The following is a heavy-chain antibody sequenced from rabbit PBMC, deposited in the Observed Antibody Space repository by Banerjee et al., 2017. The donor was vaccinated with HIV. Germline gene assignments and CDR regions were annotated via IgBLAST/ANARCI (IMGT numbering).Heavy chain of an antibody. CDR1: GFSFSSSYY. CDR3: AIDAYVDVGWATYFGL. D-gene: IGHD6-1*01. J-gene: IGHJ4*01. CDR2: IYTSSGST. Sequence: QSLEESGGDLVKPGASLTLTCTASGFSFSSSYYMCWVRQAPGKGLELIACIYTSSGSTWYASWVNGRFTISRSTSLNTVTLQMTSLTGADTATYFCAIDAYVDVGWATYFGLWGQGTLVTVS. V-gene: IGHV1S43*01.